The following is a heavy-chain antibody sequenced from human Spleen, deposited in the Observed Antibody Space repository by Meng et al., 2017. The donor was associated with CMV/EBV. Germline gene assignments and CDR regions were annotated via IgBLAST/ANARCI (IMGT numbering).Heavy chain of an antibody. Sequence: TGSSSGMHGVRQGPGKGLEWVAFIRYDGSNKCYADSVKGRFTISRDNSKNTLYLQMNSLRAEDTAVYYCAKGTRYCSSTSCPGAFDPWGQGTLVTSPQ. V-gene: IGHV3-30*02. D-gene: IGHD2-2*01. CDR3: AKGTRYCSSTSCPGAFDP. CDR2: IRYDGSNK. CDR1: TGSSSG. J-gene: IGHJ5*02.